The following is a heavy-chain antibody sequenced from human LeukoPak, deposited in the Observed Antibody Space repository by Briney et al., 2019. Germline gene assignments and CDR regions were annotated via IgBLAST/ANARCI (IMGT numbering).Heavy chain of an antibody. Sequence: GGSLRLSCAASGFTFSSYSLNWVRQAPGKGLEWVSSISSSSSYIYYADSVKGRFTISRDNAKNSLYLQMNSLRAEDTAVYYCAREVWVAVAGHWFDPWGQGTLVTVSS. CDR1: GFTFSSYS. D-gene: IGHD6-19*01. CDR2: ISSSSSYI. V-gene: IGHV3-21*01. J-gene: IGHJ5*02. CDR3: AREVWVAVAGHWFDP.